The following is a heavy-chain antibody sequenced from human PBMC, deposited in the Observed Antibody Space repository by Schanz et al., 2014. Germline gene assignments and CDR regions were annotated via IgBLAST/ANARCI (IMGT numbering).Heavy chain of an antibody. CDR3: SKDKQGSRSDDS. V-gene: IGHV3-23*01. CDR2: ITTGGNT. Sequence: EVKLLESGGGLVQPGGSLRLSCAASGFTFATYAMSWVRQAPGKGLEWVSAITTGGNTYYRDSVKGRFIVSRDNSKNTLYLEMNRLRVDDTAVYYCSKDKQGSRSDDSWGQGTLVNVSS. D-gene: IGHD2-15*01. CDR1: GFTFATYA. J-gene: IGHJ5*01.